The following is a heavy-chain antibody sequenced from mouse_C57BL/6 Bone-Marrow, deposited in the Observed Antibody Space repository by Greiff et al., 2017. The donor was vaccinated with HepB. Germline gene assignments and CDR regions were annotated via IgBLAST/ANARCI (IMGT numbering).Heavy chain of an antibody. CDR1: GFNIKDDY. Sequence: EVKLQESGAELVRPGASVKLSCTASGFNIKDDYMHWVKQRPEQGLEWIGWIDPENGDTEYASKFQGKATITADTSSNTAYLQLSSLTSEDTAVYYCTTWGLYYDYDEDWYFDVWGTGTTVTVSS. CDR3: TTWGLYYDYDEDWYFDV. V-gene: IGHV14-4*01. D-gene: IGHD2-4*01. CDR2: IDPENGDT. J-gene: IGHJ1*03.